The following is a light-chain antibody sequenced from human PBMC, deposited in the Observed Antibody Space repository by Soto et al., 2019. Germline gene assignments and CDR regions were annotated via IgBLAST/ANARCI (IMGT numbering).Light chain of an antibody. CDR2: EVS. V-gene: IGLV2-14*01. Sequence: QSVLTQPASVSGTPGQSITISCTGSNSDVGLYDFVSWYQHHPGRAPKLIVSEVSHRPSGISNRFSGSKSGNMASLTISGLQSEDEADYYCISYTSDDVRYVFGTGTKGTVL. J-gene: IGLJ1*01. CDR1: NSDVGLYDF. CDR3: ISYTSDDVRYV.